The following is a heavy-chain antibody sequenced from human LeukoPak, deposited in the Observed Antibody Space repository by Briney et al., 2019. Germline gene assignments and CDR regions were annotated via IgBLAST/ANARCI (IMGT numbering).Heavy chain of an antibody. CDR1: GFTFSSYA. Sequence: RSLRLSCAASGFTFSSYAMHWVRQAPGKGLEWVAVISYDGSNKYYADSVEGRFTISRDNSKNTLYLQMNSLRAEDTAVYYCARDGGSSSWPTSSFDYWGQGTLVTVSS. CDR3: ARDGGSSSWPTSSFDY. J-gene: IGHJ4*02. D-gene: IGHD6-13*01. CDR2: ISYDGSNK. V-gene: IGHV3-30*01.